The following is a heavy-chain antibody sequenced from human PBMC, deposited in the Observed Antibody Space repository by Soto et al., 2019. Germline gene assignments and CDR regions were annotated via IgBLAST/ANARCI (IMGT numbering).Heavy chain of an antibody. CDR1: GFTFSTYS. J-gene: IGHJ4*02. CDR2: ISTSSTYI. V-gene: IGHV3-21*01. CDR3: ARGPLYSNDDYAHLDC. Sequence: GGSLRLSCAASGFTFSTYSMNWVRQAPGKGLEWVSSISTSSTYIFYVDSLKGRFTISRDNAKNSLYLQMNSLRAEDTAVYYCARGPLYSNDDYAHLDCWGQGTLVTVSS. D-gene: IGHD4-17*01.